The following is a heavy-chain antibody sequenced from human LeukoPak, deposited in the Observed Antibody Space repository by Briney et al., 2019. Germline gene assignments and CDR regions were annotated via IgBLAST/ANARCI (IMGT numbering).Heavy chain of an antibody. CDR3: ARGRRSGYCSSTSCPEGNDY. J-gene: IGHJ4*02. V-gene: IGHV3-21*01. D-gene: IGHD2-2*03. CDR2: ISGTGGYT. Sequence: GGSLRLSCAASGFTFSSYSMNWVRQAPGKGLEWVSTISGTGGYTYYADSVKGRFTISRDNSKNTLYLQMNSLRAEDTAVYYCARGRRSGYCSSTSCPEGNDYWGQGTLVTVSS. CDR1: GFTFSSYS.